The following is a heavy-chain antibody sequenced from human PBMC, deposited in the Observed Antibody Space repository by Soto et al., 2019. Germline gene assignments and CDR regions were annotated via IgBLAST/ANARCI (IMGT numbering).Heavy chain of an antibody. CDR1: GGSISSYY. CDR2: VYYSGST. V-gene: IGHV4-59*08. Sequence: SETLSPTCTVFGGSISSYYWSWIRQSPGEGLDWIGYVYYSGSTNYTPGFRRRDTRSVDTSKNQSSLKLRFVIAANTAVYYCARQVVVVPANIYYSYYYRDVWSKGTTVTVSS. D-gene: IGHD2-2*01. CDR3: ARQVVVVPANIYYSYYYRDV. J-gene: IGHJ6*03.